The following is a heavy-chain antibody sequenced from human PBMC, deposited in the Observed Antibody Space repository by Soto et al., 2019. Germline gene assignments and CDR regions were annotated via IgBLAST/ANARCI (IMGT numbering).Heavy chain of an antibody. J-gene: IGHJ4*02. D-gene: IGHD1-1*01. CDR2: ISYDGNVA. CDR3: AKEGPITNWYFDY. CDR1: GFTFSNYG. V-gene: IGHV3-30*18. Sequence: QVQLVESGGGVVQPGRSLRLSCAASGFTFSNYGMHWVRQAPGKGLEWVIVISYDGNVAYYADSVKGRFTISRDNSKNTLYLQMNSLSTEDTAIYYCAKEGPITNWYFDYWGQGTLVTVSS.